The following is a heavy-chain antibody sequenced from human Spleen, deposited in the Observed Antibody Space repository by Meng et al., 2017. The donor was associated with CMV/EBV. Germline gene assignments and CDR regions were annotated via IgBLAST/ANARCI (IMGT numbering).Heavy chain of an antibody. V-gene: IGHV3-33*06. Sequence: RQCPGTGLALVAHISSYLHHTYCPDSVKGRFTISIDNSANSLYLQMDSLRAEDTAVYYCAKDGKHYDYFWGGYRYPSEVRSPKDYFDYWGQGTLVTVSS. J-gene: IGHJ4*02. CDR3: AKDGKHYDYFWGGYRYPSEVRSPKDYFDY. CDR2: ISSYLHHT. D-gene: IGHD3-16*02.